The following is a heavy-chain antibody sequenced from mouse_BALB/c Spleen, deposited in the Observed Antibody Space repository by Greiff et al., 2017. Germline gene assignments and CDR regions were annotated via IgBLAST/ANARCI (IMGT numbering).Heavy chain of an antibody. Sequence: EVQVVESGGGLVKPGGSLKLSCAASGFTFSDYYMHWVRQTPEKRLEWVATISDGGSYTYYPDSVKGRFTISRDNAKNNLYLQMSSLKSEDTAMYYCARDRDYGLDAMDYWGQGTSVTVSS. J-gene: IGHJ4*01. CDR2: ISDGGSYT. V-gene: IGHV5-4*02. CDR3: ARDRDYGLDAMDY. D-gene: IGHD2-4*01. CDR1: GFTFSDYY.